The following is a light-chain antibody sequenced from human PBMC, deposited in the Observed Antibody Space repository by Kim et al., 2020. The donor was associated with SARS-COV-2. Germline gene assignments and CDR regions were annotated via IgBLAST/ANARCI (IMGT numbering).Light chain of an antibody. V-gene: IGKV3-15*01. J-gene: IGKJ1*01. Sequence: VSPGGSTTPSGRARRSVSCNLAWYQQKPGRAPRLLIFGASSRATGIPARFSCSGSGTEFTLTISSLESEDFAVYYCQQYSSWPRTFGQGTRVDIK. CDR3: QQYSSWPRT. CDR2: GAS. CDR1: RSVSCN.